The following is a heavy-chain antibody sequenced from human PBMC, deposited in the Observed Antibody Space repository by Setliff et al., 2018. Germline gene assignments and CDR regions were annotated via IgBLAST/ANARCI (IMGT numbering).Heavy chain of an antibody. J-gene: IGHJ6*03. CDR2: IYPADSDS. V-gene: IGHV5-51*01. CDR1: GYSFSNFW. CDR3: ARLDAHSSGWYSLRNYYYYYYMDV. Sequence: GESLKISCKGSGYSFSNFWIGWVRQMPGKGLEWLGIIYPADSDSRYSPSFQGQVTISADKSISTAYLQWSSLKASDTAMYYCARLDAHSSGWYSLRNYYYYYYMDVWGKGTTVTVSS. D-gene: IGHD6-19*01.